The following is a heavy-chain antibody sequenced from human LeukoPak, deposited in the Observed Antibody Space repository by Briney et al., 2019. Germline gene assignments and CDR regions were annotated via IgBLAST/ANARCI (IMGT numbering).Heavy chain of an antibody. CDR1: RFTLSSYS. V-gene: IGHV3-21*01. Sequence: GGSLRLSCAASRFTLSSYSMNWVRQAPGKGLEWVSSISSSSSYIYYADSVKGRFTISRDNAKNSLYLQMNSLRAEDTAVYYCARDQLAVAGSDYWGQGTLVTVSS. CDR3: ARDQLAVAGSDY. D-gene: IGHD6-19*01. CDR2: ISSSSSYI. J-gene: IGHJ4*02.